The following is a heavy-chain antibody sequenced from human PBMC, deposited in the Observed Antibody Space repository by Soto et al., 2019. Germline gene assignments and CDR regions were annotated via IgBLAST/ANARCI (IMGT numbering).Heavy chain of an antibody. D-gene: IGHD3-16*01. CDR2: ISAYNGNT. Sequence: QVQLVQSGAEVKKPGASVKVSCKASGYTFTSYGISWVRQAPGQGLEWMGWISAYNGNTNYAQKLQGRVTMTTDTSTSTAYRELRSLRSDDTAVYYCAREKGGLYYYYGMDVWGQGTTVTVSS. CDR3: AREKGGLYYYYGMDV. V-gene: IGHV1-18*01. CDR1: GYTFTSYG. J-gene: IGHJ6*02.